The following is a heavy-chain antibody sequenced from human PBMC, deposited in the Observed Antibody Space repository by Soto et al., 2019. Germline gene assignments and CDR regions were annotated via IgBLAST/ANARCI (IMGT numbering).Heavy chain of an antibody. CDR3: ARDYDSSGYYYYYYGMDV. D-gene: IGHD3-22*01. V-gene: IGHV3-11*01. J-gene: IGHJ6*02. Sequence: GGSLRLSCAASGFTFSDYYMSWIRQAPGKGLEWVSYISSSGSTIYYADSVKGRFTISRDNAKNSLYLQMNSLRAEDTAVYYCARDYDSSGYYYYYYGMDVWGQGTTVTVSS. CDR1: GFTFSDYY. CDR2: ISSSGSTI.